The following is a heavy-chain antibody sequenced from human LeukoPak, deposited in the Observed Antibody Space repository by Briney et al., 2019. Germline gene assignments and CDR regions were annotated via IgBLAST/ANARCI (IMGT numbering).Heavy chain of an antibody. CDR2: IYWDDDK. CDR1: GFSLSTSGVG. V-gene: IGHV2-5*02. CDR3: AHSLGRCRGGNCYTYFDY. Sequence: SGRTLVNPPPPPTLTSTFSGFSLSTSGVGVGWIRQPPAKALQWLAVIYWDDDKRYSPSLKSRLTFTKDTSKNPVVITMNNIDPVNTATYYCAHSLGRCRGGNCYTYFDYWGQGTLVTVSS. D-gene: IGHD2-15*01. J-gene: IGHJ4*02.